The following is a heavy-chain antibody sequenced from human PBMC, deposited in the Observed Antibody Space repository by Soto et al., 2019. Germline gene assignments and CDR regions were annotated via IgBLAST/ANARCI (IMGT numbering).Heavy chain of an antibody. CDR1: GGTFSSYA. D-gene: IGHD5-18*01. CDR2: IIPIFGTA. CDR3: ARDWRGLQLWFHYYYYGMDV. Sequence: QVQLVQSGAEVKKPGSSVKVSCKASGGTFSSYAISWVRQAPGQGLEWMGGIIPIFGTANYAQKFQGRVTITADESTSTAVKELSSLRSEDTAVYYCARDWRGLQLWFHYYYYGMDVWGQGTTVTVSS. V-gene: IGHV1-69*12. J-gene: IGHJ6*02.